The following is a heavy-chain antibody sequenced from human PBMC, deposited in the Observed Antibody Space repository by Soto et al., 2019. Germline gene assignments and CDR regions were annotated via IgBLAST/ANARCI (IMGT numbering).Heavy chain of an antibody. CDR3: AKFPIVAKYYFDY. Sequence: GGSLRLSCAASGFTFSSYAMSWVRQAPGKGLEWVSAISGSGGSTYYADSVKGRFTISRDNSKNTLYLQMNSLRAEDTAAYYCAKFPIVAKYYFDYWGQGTLVTVSS. CDR2: ISGSGGST. CDR1: GFTFSSYA. J-gene: IGHJ4*02. V-gene: IGHV3-23*01. D-gene: IGHD5-12*01.